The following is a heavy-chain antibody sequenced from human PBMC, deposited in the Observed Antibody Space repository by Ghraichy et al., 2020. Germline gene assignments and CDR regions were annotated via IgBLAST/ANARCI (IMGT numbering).Heavy chain of an antibody. V-gene: IGHV3-64D*06. CDR3: VKGGSYYRANMGRDRYFDY. CDR1: GFTFSSYA. CDR2: ISSNGGST. Sequence: GGSLRLSCSASGFTFSSYAMHWVRQAPGKGLEYVSAISSNGGSTYYADSVKGRFTISRDNSKNTLYLQMSSLRAEDTAVYYCVKGGSYYRANMGRDRYFDYWGQGTLVTVSS. D-gene: IGHD1-26*01. J-gene: IGHJ4*02.